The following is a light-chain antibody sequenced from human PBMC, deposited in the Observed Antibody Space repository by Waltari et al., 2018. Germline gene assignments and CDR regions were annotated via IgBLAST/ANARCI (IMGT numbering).Light chain of an antibody. CDR3: QKYDRAPHS. CDR1: ETVNSD. J-gene: IGKJ2*01. CDR2: GAT. V-gene: IGKV1-39*01. Sequence: EIQMTQSPSSLSASIGDRVIITCRASETVNSDLNWFQQKAGKAPSLLIYGATTLESGVPSRFSGSGSGTEFTLTISSLQPEDVATYYCQKYDRAPHSFGQGTKLEIK.